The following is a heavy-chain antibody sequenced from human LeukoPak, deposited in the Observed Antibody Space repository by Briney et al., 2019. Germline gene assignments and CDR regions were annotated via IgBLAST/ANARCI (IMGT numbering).Heavy chain of an antibody. D-gene: IGHD6-6*01. CDR1: GFTVSTNY. CDR2: IYSGGST. V-gene: IGHV3-66*01. Sequence: GGSLRLSCGASGFTVSTNYMSWVRQAPGKGLEWVSIIYSGGSTYYADSVKGRFTISRDNSKNTLYLQMNSLRAEDTAVYYCASYRYGSSFAFDIWGQGAMVTVSS. J-gene: IGHJ3*02. CDR3: ASYRYGSSFAFDI.